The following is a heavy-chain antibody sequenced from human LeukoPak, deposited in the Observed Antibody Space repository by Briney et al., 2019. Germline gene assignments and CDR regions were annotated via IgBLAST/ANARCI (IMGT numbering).Heavy chain of an antibody. CDR1: GFTFSSYA. J-gene: IGHJ3*02. CDR3: AKDVGRSARPLAFDI. D-gene: IGHD6-6*01. V-gene: IGHV3-30-3*01. Sequence: GGSLRLSCAASGFTFSSYAMHWVRQAPGKGLEWVAVISYDGSNKYYADSVKGRFTISRDNSKITLYLQMNSLRAEDTAIYYCAKDVGRSARPLAFDIWGQGTMVTVSS. CDR2: ISYDGSNK.